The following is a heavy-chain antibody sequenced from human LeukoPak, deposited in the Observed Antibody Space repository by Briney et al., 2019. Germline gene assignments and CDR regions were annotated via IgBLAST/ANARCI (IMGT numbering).Heavy chain of an antibody. CDR2: IYHSGST. D-gene: IGHD1-26*01. CDR1: GFTFSSYW. Sequence: GSLRLSCAASGFTFSSYWMSWVRQPPGKGLEWIGEIYHSGSTNYNPSLKSRVTISVDKSKNQFSLKLSSVTAADTAVYYCAREIIVGATSSWFDPWGQGTLVTVSS. CDR3: AREIIVGATSSWFDP. V-gene: IGHV4-4*02. J-gene: IGHJ5*02.